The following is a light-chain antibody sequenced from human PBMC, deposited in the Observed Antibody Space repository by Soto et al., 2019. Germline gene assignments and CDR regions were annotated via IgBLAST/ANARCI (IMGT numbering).Light chain of an antibody. Sequence: QSVLTQSPSASASLGASVKLTCTLRRGHSSYAIAWHQQQPEKGPRYLMKLNSDGSHSKGDGIPDRFSGSSSGAERYLTISSLQSEDEADYYCQTWGTGIPWVFGGGTKLTVL. CDR2: LNSDGSH. CDR3: QTWGTGIPWV. V-gene: IGLV4-69*01. J-gene: IGLJ3*02. CDR1: RGHSSYA.